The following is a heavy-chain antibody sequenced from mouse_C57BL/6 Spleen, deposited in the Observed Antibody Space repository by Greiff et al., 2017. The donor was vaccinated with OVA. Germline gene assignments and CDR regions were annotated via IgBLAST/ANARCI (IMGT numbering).Heavy chain of an antibody. J-gene: IGHJ1*03. CDR2: INPNNGGT. D-gene: IGHD1-1*01. CDR3: ATLLRYYWYFDV. CDR1: GYTFTDYN. Sequence: LVKPGASVKIPCKASGYTFTDYNMDWVKQSHGKSLEWIGDINPNNGGTIYNQKFKGKATLTVDKSSSTAYMELRSLTSEDTAVYYCATLLRYYWYFDVWGTGTTVTVSS. V-gene: IGHV1-18*01.